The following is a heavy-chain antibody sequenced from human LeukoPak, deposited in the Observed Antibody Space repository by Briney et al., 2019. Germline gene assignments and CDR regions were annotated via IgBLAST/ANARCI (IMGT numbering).Heavy chain of an antibody. CDR2: INPNSGGT. CDR1: GYTFTGYY. D-gene: IGHD2-21*02. V-gene: IGHV1-2*06. J-gene: IGHJ4*02. Sequence: ASVKVSCKASGYTFTGYYMHWVRQAPGQGLEWMGRINPNSGGTNYAQKFQGRVTMTRDTSISTAYMELSRLRSDDTAVYYCARSFSTQVDSPKNTGVVVTAFDYWGQGTLVTVSS. CDR3: ARSFSTQVDSPKNTGVVVTAFDY.